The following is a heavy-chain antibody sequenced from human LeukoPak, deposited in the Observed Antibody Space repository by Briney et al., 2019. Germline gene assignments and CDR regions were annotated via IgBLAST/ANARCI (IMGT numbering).Heavy chain of an antibody. D-gene: IGHD4-17*01. CDR3: ARGSSRSVTTPYGMDV. J-gene: IGHJ6*02. Sequence: GASVKVSCKASGYTFTSYAMHWVRQAPGQRLEWMGWINAGNGNTKYSQKFQGRVTITRDTSASTAYMELRSLRSDDTAVYYCARGSSRSVTTPYGMDVWGQGTTVTVSS. CDR1: GYTFTSYA. V-gene: IGHV1-3*01. CDR2: INAGNGNT.